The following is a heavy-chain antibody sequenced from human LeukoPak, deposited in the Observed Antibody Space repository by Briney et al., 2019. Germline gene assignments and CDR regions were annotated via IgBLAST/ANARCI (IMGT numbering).Heavy chain of an antibody. V-gene: IGHV3-23*01. J-gene: IGHJ4*02. CDR3: AKESSGGWYLDY. CDR2: IPATGSST. D-gene: IGHD6-19*01. CDR1: GFTVSSNY. Sequence: GGSLRLSCAASGFTVSSNYMSWVRQAPGKGLEWVSSIPATGSSTYYADSVKGRFTISRDNSKNSLYLQMNSLRAEDTAVYYCAKESSGGWYLDYWGQGTLVTVSS.